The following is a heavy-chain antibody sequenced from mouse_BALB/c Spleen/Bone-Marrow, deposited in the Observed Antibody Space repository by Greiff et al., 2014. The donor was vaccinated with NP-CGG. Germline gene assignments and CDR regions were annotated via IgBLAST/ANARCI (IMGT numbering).Heavy chain of an antibody. D-gene: IGHD2-14*01. V-gene: IGHV5-12-2*01. CDR3: ARHGVRREWYFDV. J-gene: IGHJ1*01. CDR1: GFTFSRYT. CDR2: ISNGGGST. Sequence: VQLKESGGGLVQPGGSLKLSCAASGFTFSRYTMSWVRRTPEKRLEWVAYISNGGGSTYYPDTDTVKGRFTISRDNAKNTLYLQMSSLKSEDTAMYYCARHGVRREWYFDVWGAGTTVTVSS.